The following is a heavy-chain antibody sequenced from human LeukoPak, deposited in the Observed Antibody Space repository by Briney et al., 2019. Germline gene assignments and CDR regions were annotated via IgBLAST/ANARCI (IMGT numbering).Heavy chain of an antibody. J-gene: IGHJ3*02. D-gene: IGHD3-3*01. Sequence: SETLSLTCAVYGGSFSGYYWSWIRQPPGKGLEWIGYIYYSGSTNYNPSLKSRVTISVDTSKNQFSLKLSSVTAADTAVYYCASGRYDANAFDIWGQGTMVTVSS. CDR1: GGSFSGYY. V-gene: IGHV4-59*01. CDR3: ASGRYDANAFDI. CDR2: IYYSGST.